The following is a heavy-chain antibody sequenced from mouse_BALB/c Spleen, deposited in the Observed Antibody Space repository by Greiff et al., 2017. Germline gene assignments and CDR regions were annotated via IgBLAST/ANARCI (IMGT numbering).Heavy chain of an antibody. J-gene: IGHJ4*01. Sequence: VQLQQSGAELARPGASVKLSCKASGYTFTDYYINWVKQRTGQGLEWIGEIYPGGGNTYFNEKFKGKATLTADKSSSTAYMQLSSLTSEDSAVYFCGRGRDYAMDYWGQGTSVTVSS. CDR2: IYPGGGNT. V-gene: IGHV1-77*01. CDR1: GYTFTDYY. CDR3: GRGRDYAMDY. D-gene: IGHD6-1*01.